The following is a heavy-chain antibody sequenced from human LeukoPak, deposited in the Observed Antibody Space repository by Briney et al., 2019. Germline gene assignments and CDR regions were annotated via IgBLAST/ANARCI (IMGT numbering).Heavy chain of an antibody. CDR2: ISSSSTI. CDR1: GFTFSSYS. Sequence: PGGSLRLSCAASGFTFSSYSMNWVRQAPGKGLEWVSYISSSSTIYYADSVKGRFTISRDNAKNSLYLQMNSLRAEDTAVYYCATSGYDLDYWGQGTLVTVSS. CDR3: ATSGYDLDY. D-gene: IGHD5-12*01. V-gene: IGHV3-48*01. J-gene: IGHJ4*02.